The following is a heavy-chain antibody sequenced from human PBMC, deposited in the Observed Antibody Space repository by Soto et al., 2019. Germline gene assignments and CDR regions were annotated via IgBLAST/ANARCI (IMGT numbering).Heavy chain of an antibody. CDR2: IYYSGST. D-gene: IGHD4-4*01. CDR3: ARRTVTTSYYYYYMDV. CDR1: GGSISSYY. Sequence: SETLSLTCTVSGGSISSYYWSWIRQPPGKGLELIGYIYYSGSTNYNPSLKSRVTISVDTSKNQFSLKLSSVTAADTAVYYCARRTVTTSYYYYYMDVWGKGTTVTVSS. J-gene: IGHJ6*03. V-gene: IGHV4-59*08.